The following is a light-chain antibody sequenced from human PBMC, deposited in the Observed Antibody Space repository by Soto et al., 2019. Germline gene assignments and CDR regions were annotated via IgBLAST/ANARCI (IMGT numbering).Light chain of an antibody. CDR3: SSYGSTSTRYV. J-gene: IGLJ1*01. V-gene: IGLV2-14*01. Sequence: QSALTQPASVSGSPGQSITISCTGTSSYVGGYNYVSWYQQHPGKAPKLMIYEVSNRPSGVSNRFSGSKSGNTASLTISGLQAEDEADYFCSSYGSTSTRYVFGTGTKLTVL. CDR1: SSYVGGYNY. CDR2: EVS.